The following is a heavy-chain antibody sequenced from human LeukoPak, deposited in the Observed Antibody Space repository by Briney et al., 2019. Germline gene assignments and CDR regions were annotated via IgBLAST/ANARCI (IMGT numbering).Heavy chain of an antibody. V-gene: IGHV3-30*18. CDR1: GFTFSSYG. J-gene: IGHJ4*02. Sequence: GRSLRLFCAASGFTFSSYGMHWVRQAPGKGLEWVAVISYDGSNKYYADSVKGRFTISRDNSKNTLYLQMNSLRAEDTAVYYCAKVHSSGYYYPSYYFDYWGQGTLVTVSS. D-gene: IGHD3-22*01. CDR2: ISYDGSNK. CDR3: AKVHSSGYYYPSYYFDY.